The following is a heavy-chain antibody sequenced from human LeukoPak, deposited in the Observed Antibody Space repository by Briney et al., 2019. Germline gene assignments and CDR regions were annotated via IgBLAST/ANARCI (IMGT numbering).Heavy chain of an antibody. V-gene: IGHV1-2*02. D-gene: IGHD2-2*01. Sequence: ASVKVSCKASGYTFTGYYMHWVRQAPGQGLKWMGWINPNSGGTNYAQKFQGRVTMTRDTSISTAYMELSRLRSDDTAVYYCATDGGYCSSTSCYAHYYFDYWGQGTLVTVSS. CDR3: ATDGGYCSSTSCYAHYYFDY. J-gene: IGHJ4*02. CDR2: INPNSGGT. CDR1: GYTFTGYY.